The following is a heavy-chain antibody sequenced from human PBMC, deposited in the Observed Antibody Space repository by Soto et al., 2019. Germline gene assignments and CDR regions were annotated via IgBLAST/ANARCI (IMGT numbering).Heavy chain of an antibody. CDR2: INSDGSST. CDR1: GFTFRSYW. D-gene: IGHD1-26*01. CDR3: ARDWSGSYNFDY. Sequence: GGSLRLSCAASGFTFRSYWMPWVRQAPGKGLVWVSRINSDGSSTSYADSVKGRFTISRDNAKNTLYLQMNSLRAEDTAVYYCARDWSGSYNFDYWGQGTLVTVSS. V-gene: IGHV3-74*01. J-gene: IGHJ4*02.